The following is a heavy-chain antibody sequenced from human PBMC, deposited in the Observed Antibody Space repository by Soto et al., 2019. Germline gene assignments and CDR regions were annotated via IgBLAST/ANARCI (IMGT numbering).Heavy chain of an antibody. V-gene: IGHV3-30-3*01. Sequence: QVQLVESGGGVVQPGRSLRLSCAASGFTFSSYAMHWVRQAPGKGLEWVAVIPYDGSNKYYADSVKGRFTISRDNSKNTLYLQMNSLRAEDTAVYYCARDSYGDPGHFDYWGQGTLVTVSS. D-gene: IGHD4-17*01. CDR1: GFTFSSYA. J-gene: IGHJ4*02. CDR3: ARDSYGDPGHFDY. CDR2: IPYDGSNK.